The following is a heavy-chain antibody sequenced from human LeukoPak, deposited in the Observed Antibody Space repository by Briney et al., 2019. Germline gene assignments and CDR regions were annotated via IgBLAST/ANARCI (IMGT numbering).Heavy chain of an antibody. V-gene: IGHV4-4*07. J-gene: IGHJ6*03. Sequence: SETLSLTCTVSGGSISSYYWSWMRQPAGKGLEWIGRIYTSGSTNYNPSLKSRVTISVDNSKNQFSLKLSSVTAADTAVYYCARSPERPQSGSPYYYMDVWGKGTTVTVSS. D-gene: IGHD1-26*01. CDR3: ARSPERPQSGSPYYYMDV. CDR2: IYTSGST. CDR1: GGSISSYY.